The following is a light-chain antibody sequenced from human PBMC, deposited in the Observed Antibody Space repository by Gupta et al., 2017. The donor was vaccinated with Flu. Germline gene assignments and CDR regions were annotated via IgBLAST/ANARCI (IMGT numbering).Light chain of an antibody. CDR2: MGS. J-gene: IGKJ1*01. CDR1: QSLLYKNGNNY. V-gene: IGKV2-28*01. CDR3: MQRLQIPRT. Sequence: DIVLTQSPLSLPVTPGEPASISCRSSQSLLYKNGNNYFDWYLKKPGQSPQLLIYMGSYRAPGVPDRFSGSGSGTDFTLKISRVEAEDVGVYYCMQRLQIPRTFGQGTKVEL.